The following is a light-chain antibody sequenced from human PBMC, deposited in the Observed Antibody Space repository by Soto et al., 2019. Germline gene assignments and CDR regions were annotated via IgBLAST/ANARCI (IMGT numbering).Light chain of an antibody. CDR1: SSDVGTYNY. V-gene: IGLV2-14*03. CDR2: DVS. CDR3: SSCTGSSTSVI. Sequence: QSVLTQPASVSGSPGQSITISYTGTSSDVGTYNYVSWYQQHPGKAPKVMIYDVSNRPSGVSNRFSGSKSGNTASLTISGLQAEDEADYYCSSCTGSSTSVIFGGGTKVTVL. J-gene: IGLJ2*01.